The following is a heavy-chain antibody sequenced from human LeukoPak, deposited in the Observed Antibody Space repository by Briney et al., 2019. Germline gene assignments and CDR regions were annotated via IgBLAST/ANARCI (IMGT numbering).Heavy chain of an antibody. V-gene: IGHV4-59*12. D-gene: IGHD3-10*01. CDR3: ARVSPFGEPEY. CDR1: GASITSYY. CDR2: IYHSGST. J-gene: IGHJ4*02. Sequence: PSETLSLTCAVSGASITSYYWNWIRQPPGKGLEWIGEIYHSGSTNYNPSLKSRVTISVDKSKNQFSLKLSSVTAADTAVYYCARVSPFGEPEYWGQGTLVTVSS.